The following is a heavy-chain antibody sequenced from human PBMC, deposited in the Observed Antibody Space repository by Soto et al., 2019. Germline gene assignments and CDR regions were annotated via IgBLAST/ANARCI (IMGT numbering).Heavy chain of an antibody. V-gene: IGHV3-30-3*01. D-gene: IGHD1-26*01. CDR1: GFTFSSYA. J-gene: IGHJ6*02. CDR2: ISYDGSNK. CDR3: AIDQSGSYYGYYYGMDV. Sequence: QVQLVESGGGVVQPGRSLRLSCAASGFTFSSYAMHWVRQAPGKGLEWVAVISYDGSNKYYADSVKGRFTISRDNSKNTLYLQMNSLRAEDTAVYYCAIDQSGSYYGYYYGMDVWGQGTTVTVSS.